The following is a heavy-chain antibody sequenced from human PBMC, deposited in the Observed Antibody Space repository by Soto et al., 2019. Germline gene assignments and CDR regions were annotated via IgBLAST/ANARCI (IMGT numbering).Heavy chain of an antibody. V-gene: IGHV1-18*01. J-gene: IGHJ6*02. D-gene: IGHD3-9*01. CDR1: GYTFTSYG. CDR2: ISAYNGNT. CDR3: ARDHPTKYYDIAMDV. Sequence: GASVKVSCKASGYTFTSYGISWVRQAPGQGLEWMGWISAYNGNTNYAQKLQGRVTMTTDTSTSTAYMELRSLRSDDTAVYYCARDHPTKYYDIAMDVWGQGTTVTVSS.